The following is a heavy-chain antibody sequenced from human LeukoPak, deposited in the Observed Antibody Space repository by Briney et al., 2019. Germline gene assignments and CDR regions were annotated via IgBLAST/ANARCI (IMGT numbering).Heavy chain of an antibody. V-gene: IGHV5-10-1*01. CDR3: ARHPIFGVVIIPPPYYYYGMDV. CDR2: IDPSDSYT. Sequence: GESLKISCKGSGYSFTSYWISWVRRMPGKGLEWMGRIDPSDSYTNYSPSFQGHVTISADKSISTAYLQWSSLKASDTAMYYCARHPIFGVVIIPPPYYYYGMDVWGQGTTVTVSS. J-gene: IGHJ6*02. D-gene: IGHD3-3*01. CDR1: GYSFTSYW.